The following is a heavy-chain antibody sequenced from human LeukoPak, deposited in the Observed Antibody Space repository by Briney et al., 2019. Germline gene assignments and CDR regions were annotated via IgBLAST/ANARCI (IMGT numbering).Heavy chain of an antibody. V-gene: IGHV1-18*04. J-gene: IGHJ4*02. CDR1: GYTFTNYG. D-gene: IGHD2-2*01. CDR2: ISANNGET. Sequence: ASVMVSCKTSGYTFTNYGISWVRQAPGQGLEWMSWISANNGETRYARNFQGRVTMTTDTSTTTAYMELGSLRSDDTAVYYCARVPPSAHQLLSSDYWGQGTQVTVSS. CDR3: ARVPPSAHQLLSSDY.